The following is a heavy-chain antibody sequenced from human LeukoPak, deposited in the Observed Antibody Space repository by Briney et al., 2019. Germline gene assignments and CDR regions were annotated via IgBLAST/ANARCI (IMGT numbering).Heavy chain of an antibody. CDR3: ARDSGYNWNYVFDY. CDR1: GGSITSDGSY. Sequence: SETLSLTCTVSGGSITSDGSYWSWVRQHPGTGLEWIGYIYYSGSTYYNPSLKSRVTISLDTSKNQFSLKLTSVTAADTAVYYCARDSGYNWNYVFDYWGQGTLVTVSS. D-gene: IGHD1-7*01. V-gene: IGHV4-31*03. CDR2: IYYSGST. J-gene: IGHJ4*02.